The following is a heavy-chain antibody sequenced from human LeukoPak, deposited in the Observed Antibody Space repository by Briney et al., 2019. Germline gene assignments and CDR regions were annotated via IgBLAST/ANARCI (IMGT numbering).Heavy chain of an antibody. CDR1: GFTFSNYW. D-gene: IGHD3-22*01. V-gene: IGHV3-21*01. CDR2: ISSNSNYI. Sequence: GGSLRLSCAASGFTFSNYWMSWVRQAPGKGLEWVSSISSNSNYIYYADSVKGRFTISRDNAKNSLYLQMNSLRAEDTAVYYCARIRDYYDSSGYSYGYYGMDVWGQGTTVTVSS. CDR3: ARIRDYYDSSGYSYGYYGMDV. J-gene: IGHJ6*02.